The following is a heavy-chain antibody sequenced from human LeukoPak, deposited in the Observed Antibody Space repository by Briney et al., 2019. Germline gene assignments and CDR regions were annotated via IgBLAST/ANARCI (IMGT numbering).Heavy chain of an antibody. D-gene: IGHD5-24*01. J-gene: IGHJ4*02. V-gene: IGHV3-30*03. CDR1: GFTFSSYG. CDR2: ISYDGSNK. Sequence: GRSLRLSCAASGFTFSSYGMHWVRQAPGKGLEWVAVISYDGSNKYYADAVTGRFTISRDNSKNTVYLQMNSLKDEDTAVYYCARDAETSLANWGQGTLVTVSP. CDR3: ARDAETSLAN.